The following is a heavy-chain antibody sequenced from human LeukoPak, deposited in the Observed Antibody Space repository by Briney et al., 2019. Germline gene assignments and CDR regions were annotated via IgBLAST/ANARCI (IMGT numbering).Heavy chain of an antibody. D-gene: IGHD6-19*01. J-gene: IGHJ6*03. CDR1: GGSISSGSYY. Sequence: SETLSLTCTVSGGSISSGSYYWSWIRQPAGKGLEWIGRIYTSGSTNYNPSLKSRVTISVDTSKNQFSLKLSSVTAADTAVYYCASTGYSSGWYFNYYYYMDVWGKGTTVTVSS. V-gene: IGHV4-61*02. CDR3: ASTGYSSGWYFNYYYYMDV. CDR2: IYTSGST.